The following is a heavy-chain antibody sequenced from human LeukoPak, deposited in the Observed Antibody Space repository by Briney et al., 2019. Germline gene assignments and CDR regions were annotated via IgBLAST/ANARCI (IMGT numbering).Heavy chain of an antibody. D-gene: IGHD5-24*01. CDR2: IYTSGST. CDR3: ARHVRHGYNTRVAYWYFDL. CDR1: GGSISSYY. Sequence: ASETLSLTCTVSGGSISSYYWSWIRQPPGKELEWIGYIYTSGSTNYNPSLKSRVTISVDTSKNQFSLKLSSVTAADTAVYYCARHVRHGYNTRVAYWYFDLWGRGTLVTVSS. V-gene: IGHV4-4*09. J-gene: IGHJ2*01.